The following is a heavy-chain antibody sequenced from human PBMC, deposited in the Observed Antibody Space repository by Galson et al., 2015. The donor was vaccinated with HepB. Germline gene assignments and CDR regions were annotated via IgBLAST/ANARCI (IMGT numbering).Heavy chain of an antibody. CDR2: ISGSGGST. Sequence: SLRLSCAASGFTFSSYSMNWVRQAPGKGLEWVSAISGSGGSTYYADSVKGRFTISRDNSKNTLYLQMNSLRAEDTAVYYCAKVDIVATRGFAPLDYWGQGTLVTVSS. D-gene: IGHD5-12*01. CDR3: AKVDIVATRGFAPLDY. J-gene: IGHJ4*02. CDR1: GFTFSSYS. V-gene: IGHV3-23*01.